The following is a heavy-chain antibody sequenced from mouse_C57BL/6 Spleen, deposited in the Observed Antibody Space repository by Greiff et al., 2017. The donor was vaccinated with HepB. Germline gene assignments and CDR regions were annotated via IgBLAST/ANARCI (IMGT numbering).Heavy chain of an antibody. CDR3: ARYDGYYGTWIAY. CDR2: IHPNSGST. Sequence: QVQLQQPGAELVKPGASVKLSCKASGYTFTSYWMHWVKQRPGQGLEWIGMIHPNSGSTNYNEKFKSKATLTVDKSSSTAYMQLSSLTSEDSAVYYSARYDGYYGTWIAYWGQGTLVTVSA. V-gene: IGHV1-64*01. J-gene: IGHJ3*01. D-gene: IGHD2-3*01. CDR1: GYTFTSYW.